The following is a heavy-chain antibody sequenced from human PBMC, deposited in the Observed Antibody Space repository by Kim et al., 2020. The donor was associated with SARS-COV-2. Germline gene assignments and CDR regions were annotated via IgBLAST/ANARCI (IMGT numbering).Heavy chain of an antibody. CDR1: GFTFSSYA. D-gene: IGHD3-10*01. CDR3: AKGDTMVRGVIGYGMDV. Sequence: GGSLRLSCAASGFTFSSYAMSWVRQAPGKGLEWVSAISGSGGSTYYADSVKGRFTISRDNSKNTLYLQMNSLRAEDTAVYYCAKGDTMVRGVIGYGMDVWGQGTTVTVSS. J-gene: IGHJ6*02. V-gene: IGHV3-23*01. CDR2: ISGSGGST.